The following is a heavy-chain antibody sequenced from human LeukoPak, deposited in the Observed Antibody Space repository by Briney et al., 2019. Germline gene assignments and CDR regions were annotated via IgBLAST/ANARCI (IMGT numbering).Heavy chain of an antibody. Sequence: PGGSLRLSCAASGCNFNTYCLNWVRQAPGKGLEWMGSIYYSGSTYYNPSLKSRVTISVDTSKNQFSLKLSSVTAADTAVYYCARVPSSGSRYGPRFDYWGQGTLVTVSS. CDR2: IYYSGST. D-gene: IGHD5-18*01. CDR1: GCNFNTYC. V-gene: IGHV4-39*07. J-gene: IGHJ4*02. CDR3: ARVPSSGSRYGPRFDY.